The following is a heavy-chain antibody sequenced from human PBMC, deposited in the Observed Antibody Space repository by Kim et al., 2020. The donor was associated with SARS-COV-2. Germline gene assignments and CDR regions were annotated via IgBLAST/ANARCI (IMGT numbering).Heavy chain of an antibody. V-gene: IGHV3-7*03. D-gene: IGHD1-26*01. CDR2: IKQDGSVV. CDR1: GFTFTWYW. J-gene: IGHJ4*02. CDR3: VIDGWASLSDY. Sequence: GGSLRLSCAASGFTFTWYWMSWIRQAPGKGLEWVAHIKQDGSVVDYVDSVKGRFTISRDNAKNSVYLQMSSLTAEDTAVYYCVIDGWASLSDYWGQGTLVTVSS.